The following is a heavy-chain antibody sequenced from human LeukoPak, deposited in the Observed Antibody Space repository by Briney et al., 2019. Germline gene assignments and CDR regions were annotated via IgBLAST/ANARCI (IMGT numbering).Heavy chain of an antibody. CDR1: GGSISGYY. CDR2: IYYNENP. D-gene: IGHD3-22*01. Sequence: SETLSLTCTVSGGSISGYYWSWIRQPPGKGLEWIGYIYYNENPNYNPSLKSRVTISSDTSKTQFTLKLTSVTAADTAVYYCARSPSGYRFDSWGQGTLVTVSS. J-gene: IGHJ4*02. CDR3: ARSPSGYRFDS. V-gene: IGHV4-59*01.